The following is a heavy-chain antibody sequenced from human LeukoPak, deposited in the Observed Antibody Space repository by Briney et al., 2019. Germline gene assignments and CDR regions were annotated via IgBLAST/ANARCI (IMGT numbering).Heavy chain of an antibody. J-gene: IGHJ4*02. Sequence: ASVKVSCKVSGYTLTELSMHWVRQAPGKGLEWMGGFDPEDGVTIYAQKFQGRVTMTEDTSTDTAYMELSSLRSEDTAVYYCATSYLYSSSWTDYWGQGTLVTVSS. CDR1: GYTLTELS. CDR2: FDPEDGVT. V-gene: IGHV1-24*01. D-gene: IGHD6-13*01. CDR3: ATSYLYSSSWTDY.